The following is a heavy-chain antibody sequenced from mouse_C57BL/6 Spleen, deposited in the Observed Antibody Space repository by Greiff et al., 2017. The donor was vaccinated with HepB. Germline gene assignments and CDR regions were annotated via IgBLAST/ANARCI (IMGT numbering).Heavy chain of an antibody. CDR1: GFTFSDYY. Sequence: EVMLVESGGGLVQPGGSLKLSCAASGFTFSDYYMYWVRQTPEKRLEWVAYISNGGGSTYYPDTVKGRFTISRDNAKNNLYLQMSRLKSEDTAMYYCARRGYDYDGYAMDYWGQGTSVTVSS. CDR3: ARRGYDYDGYAMDY. D-gene: IGHD2-4*01. V-gene: IGHV5-12*01. CDR2: ISNGGGST. J-gene: IGHJ4*01.